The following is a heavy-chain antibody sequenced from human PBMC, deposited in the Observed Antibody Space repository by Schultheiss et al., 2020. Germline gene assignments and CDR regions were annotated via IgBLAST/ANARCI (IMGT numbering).Heavy chain of an antibody. CDR2: INHSGST. V-gene: IGHV4-34*01. CDR3: ARVSSSWSYFDY. CDR1: GGSFSGYY. Sequence: TLSLTCAVYGGSFSGYYWSWIRQPPGKGLEWIGEINHSGSTNYNPSLKSRVTISVDTSKNQFSLKLSSVTAADTAVYYCARVSSSWSYFDYWGQGTLVTVSS. D-gene: IGHD6-13*01. J-gene: IGHJ4*02.